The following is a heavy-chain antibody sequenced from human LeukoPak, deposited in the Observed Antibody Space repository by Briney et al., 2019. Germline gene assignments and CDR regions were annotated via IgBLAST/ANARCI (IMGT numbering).Heavy chain of an antibody. CDR1: GGTFSSYA. V-gene: IGHV1-69*13. D-gene: IGHD4-23*01. CDR3: ARGWLAETTVVTPYNY. Sequence: SVKVPCTASGGTFSSYAISWVRQAPGQGLEWMGGIIPIFGTPNYAQKFQGRVTITADESTSTAYMELSSLRSEDTAVYYCARGWLAETTVVTPYNYWGQGTLVTVSS. CDR2: IIPIFGTP. J-gene: IGHJ4*02.